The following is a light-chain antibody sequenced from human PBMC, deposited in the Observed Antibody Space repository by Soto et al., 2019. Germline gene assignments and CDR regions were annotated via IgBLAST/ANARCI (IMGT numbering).Light chain of an antibody. CDR1: SSDIGCYNY. CDR2: EVS. CDR3: SSYAGSNNVV. V-gene: IGLV2-8*01. Sequence: QSALTQPPSASGSPGQSVTISCTGTSSDIGCYNYVCWYQQHPGKAPKLMIYEVSKRPSGVPDRFSGSKSGNTASLTVSGLHAEDEADYYCSSYAGSNNVVYSGGTKLTVL. J-gene: IGLJ2*01.